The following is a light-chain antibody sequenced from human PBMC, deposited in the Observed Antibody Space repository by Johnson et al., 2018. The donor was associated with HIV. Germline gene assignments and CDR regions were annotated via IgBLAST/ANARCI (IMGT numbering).Light chain of an antibody. CDR2: ENN. CDR3: GTWDSSLSADV. Sequence: QPVLTQPPSVSAAAGQKVTISCSGSSSNIGNNYVAWYQQVPGTAPKLLIYENNKRPSGIPDRFSGSKSGTSATLGITGLQTGDEADYYCGTWDSSLSADVFGTGTKVTVL. V-gene: IGLV1-51*01. J-gene: IGLJ1*01. CDR1: SSNIGNNY.